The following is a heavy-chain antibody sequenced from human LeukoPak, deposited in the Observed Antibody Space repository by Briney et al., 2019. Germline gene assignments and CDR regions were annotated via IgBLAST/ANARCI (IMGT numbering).Heavy chain of an antibody. D-gene: IGHD3-22*01. V-gene: IGHV3-49*03. J-gene: IGHJ3*02. Sequence: PGGSLRLSCTASGFTFGDYAMSWFRQAPGKGLEWVGFIRSKAYGGTTEYAASVKGRFTISRDDSKSIAYLQMNSLKTEDTAVYYCTSSSDYYDSSGYYSNAFDIWGQGTMVTVSS. CDR3: TSSSDYYDSSGYYSNAFDI. CDR1: GFTFGDYA. CDR2: IRSKAYGGTT.